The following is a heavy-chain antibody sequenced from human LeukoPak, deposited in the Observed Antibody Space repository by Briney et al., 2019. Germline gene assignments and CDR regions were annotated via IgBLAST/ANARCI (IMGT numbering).Heavy chain of an antibody. V-gene: IGHV3-7*03. D-gene: IGHD3-10*01. CDR1: GFTLSSYS. CDR2: IKQDGSEK. Sequence: GGSLRLSCAASGFTLSSYSMSWVRQAPGKGLEWVANIKQDGSEKYYVDSVKGRFTISRDNAKNSLYLQMNSLRVEDTAVYYCARDKYGSGSYYNRPDYYYYGMNVWGQGTTVIVSS. CDR3: ARDKYGSGSYYNRPDYYYYGMNV. J-gene: IGHJ6*02.